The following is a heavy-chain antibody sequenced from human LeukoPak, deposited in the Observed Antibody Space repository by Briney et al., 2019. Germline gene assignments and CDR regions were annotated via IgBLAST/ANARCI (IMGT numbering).Heavy chain of an antibody. V-gene: IGHV4-34*01. D-gene: IGHD6-19*01. CDR3: ARVAGQQWLVRPFDY. Sequence: SETLSLTCAVYGGSFSGYHWSWIRQPPGKGLEWIGEINHSGSTNYNPSLKSRVTISVDTSKNQFSLKLSSVTAADTAVYYCARVAGQQWLVRPFDYWGQGTLVTVSS. J-gene: IGHJ4*02. CDR2: INHSGST. CDR1: GGSFSGYH.